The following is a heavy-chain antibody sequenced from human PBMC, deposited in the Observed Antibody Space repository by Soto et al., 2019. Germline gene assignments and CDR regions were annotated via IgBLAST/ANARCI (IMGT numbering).Heavy chain of an antibody. CDR3: ARDWNHVGTEY. D-gene: IGHD7-27*01. CDR1: GYTFTSMG. Sequence: GASVKASCKTSGYTFTSMGISWVRQAPGQVLEWLGWINSYNGDTKYGQNLQGRITMTTDTSTGTAYMELRSLTSDDSATYYCARDWNHVGTEYWGQGTMVTVSS. J-gene: IGHJ4*02. V-gene: IGHV1-18*01. CDR2: INSYNGDT.